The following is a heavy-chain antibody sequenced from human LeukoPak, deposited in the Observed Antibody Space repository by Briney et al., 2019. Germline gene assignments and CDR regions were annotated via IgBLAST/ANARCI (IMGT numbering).Heavy chain of an antibody. D-gene: IGHD3-10*01. Sequence: PGESLRLSCAASGFTFSTYSMSWVRQAPGKGLEWVSSISSSSSYIYYADSMKGRFTISRDNAKNSLYLQMNSLRAEDTAVYCCVRIWFADWYFDLWGRGTLATVSS. J-gene: IGHJ2*01. CDR1: GFTFSTYS. CDR3: VRIWFADWYFDL. V-gene: IGHV3-21*01. CDR2: ISSSSSYI.